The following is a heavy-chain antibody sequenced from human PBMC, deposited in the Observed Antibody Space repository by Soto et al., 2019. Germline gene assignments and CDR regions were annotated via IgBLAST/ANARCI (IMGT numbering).Heavy chain of an antibody. CDR2: IIPILGIA. CDR1: GGTFSSYT. J-gene: IGHJ4*02. D-gene: IGHD4-17*01. CDR3: ARDLGYGDYYYY. V-gene: IGHV1-69*08. Sequence: QVQLVQSGAEVKKPGSSVKVSCKASGGTFSSYTISWVRQAPGQGLEWMGRIIPILGIANYAQKFQGRVTITEEKSTSTAYMELRSLRSEDTAVYYCARDLGYGDYYYYRGQGTLVTVSS.